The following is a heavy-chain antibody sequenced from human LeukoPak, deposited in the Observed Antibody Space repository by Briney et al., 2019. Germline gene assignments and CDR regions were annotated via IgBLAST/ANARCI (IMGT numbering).Heavy chain of an antibody. Sequence: GGSLRLSCAASGFTFSSYSMNWVRQAPAKGLEWVSSISSSSSYIYYADSVKGRFTISRDNAKNSLYLQMNSLRAEDTAVYYCARDEVQFTFDYWGQGTLVTVSS. CDR3: ARDEVQFTFDY. CDR2: ISSSSSYI. CDR1: GFTFSSYS. J-gene: IGHJ4*02. V-gene: IGHV3-21*01. D-gene: IGHD3-10*01.